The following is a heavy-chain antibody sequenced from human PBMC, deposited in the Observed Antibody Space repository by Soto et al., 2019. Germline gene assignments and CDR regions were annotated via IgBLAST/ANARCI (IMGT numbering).Heavy chain of an antibody. Sequence: SVKVSCKASGGTFSSYAISWVRQAPGQGREWMGGIIPIFGTANYAQKFQGRVTITADKSTSTAYMELSSLRSEDRAVYYCARALGYCSSTSCYQLDYWGQGXLVPVSS. CDR2: IIPIFGTA. V-gene: IGHV1-69*06. CDR1: GGTFSSYA. CDR3: ARALGYCSSTSCYQLDY. J-gene: IGHJ4*02. D-gene: IGHD2-2*01.